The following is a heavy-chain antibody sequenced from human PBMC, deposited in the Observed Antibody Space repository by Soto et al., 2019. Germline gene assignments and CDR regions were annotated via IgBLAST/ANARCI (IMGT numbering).Heavy chain of an antibody. Sequence: GGSLRLSCAVSGFTVSINYMSWVRQAPGKGLEWVSVIYGGASTYYANSVKGRFTISRDNFKNTLYLQMNSLRAEDTAVYYCAKDPGGYSSLLWDDYWGQGTLVTVSS. CDR2: IYGGAST. J-gene: IGHJ4*02. V-gene: IGHV3-66*01. CDR1: GFTVSINY. CDR3: AKDPGGYSSLLWDDY. D-gene: IGHD6-13*01.